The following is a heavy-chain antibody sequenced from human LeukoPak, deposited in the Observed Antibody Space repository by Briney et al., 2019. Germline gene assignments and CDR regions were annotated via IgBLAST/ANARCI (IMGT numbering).Heavy chain of an antibody. CDR1: GGSISSYY. J-gene: IGHJ5*02. CDR3: ARRNGGFDP. V-gene: IGHV4-59*01. D-gene: IGHD2-8*01. Sequence: SEILSLTCTVSGGSISSYYWSWIRQPPGKGLEWIGYIYYSGSTNYNPSLKSRVTISVDTSKNQFSLKLSSVTAADTAVYYCARRNGGFDPWGQGTLVTVSS. CDR2: IYYSGST.